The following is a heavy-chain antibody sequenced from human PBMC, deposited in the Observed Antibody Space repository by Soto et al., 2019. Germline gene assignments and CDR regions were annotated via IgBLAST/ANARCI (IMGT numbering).Heavy chain of an antibody. CDR3: ALDSGYDLSYFDY. D-gene: IGHD5-12*01. Sequence: SETLSLTCAVYGGSFSGYYWSWIRQPPGKGLEWIGEINHSGSTNYNPSPKSRVTISVDTSKNQFSLKLSSVTAADTAVYYCALDSGYDLSYFDYWGQGTLVTVSS. J-gene: IGHJ4*02. CDR2: INHSGST. V-gene: IGHV4-34*01. CDR1: GGSFSGYY.